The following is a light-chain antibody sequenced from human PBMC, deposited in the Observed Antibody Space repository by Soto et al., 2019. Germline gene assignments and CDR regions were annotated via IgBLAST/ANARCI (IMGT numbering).Light chain of an antibody. CDR2: DDD. Sequence: QSVLTQPPSVSAAPGQRVTISCSGSSSNIGGNSVSWYQQLPGTAPKLLIYDDDKRPSGIPDRFSGSKSGTSASLAISGLRSEDEADYYCAAWDDSLSGPVYVFGTGTKVTV. CDR3: AAWDDSLSGPVYV. CDR1: SSNIGGNS. J-gene: IGLJ1*01. V-gene: IGLV1-47*01.